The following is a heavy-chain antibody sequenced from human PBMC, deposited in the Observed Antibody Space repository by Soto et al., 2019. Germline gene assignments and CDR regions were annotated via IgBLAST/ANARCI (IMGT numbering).Heavy chain of an antibody. Sequence: SETLSLTCTVSGGSISSSSYYWGWIRQPPGKGLEWIGSIYYSGSTYYNPSLKSRVTISVDTSKNQFSLKLSSVTAADTAVYYCARQLVVMGYYYYGTDVWGQGTTVTVSS. CDR3: ARQLVVMGYYYYGTDV. J-gene: IGHJ6*02. CDR2: IYYSGST. D-gene: IGHD3-22*01. V-gene: IGHV4-39*01. CDR1: GGSISSSSYY.